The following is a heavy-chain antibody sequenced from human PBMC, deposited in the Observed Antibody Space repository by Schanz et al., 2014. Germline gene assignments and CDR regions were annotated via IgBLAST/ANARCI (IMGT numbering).Heavy chain of an antibody. J-gene: IGHJ6*02. CDR1: GFTFSSYS. CDR2: ISSSSDYI. D-gene: IGHD6-6*01. V-gene: IGHV3-21*02. Sequence: EVRLVESGGGLVKPGGSLRLSCAASGFTFSSYSMSWVRQAPGKGLGWVSFISSSSDYINYADSVKGRFTISRVDAKNSVHLQMNSLRAEDTAVYFCARGYSSSMDVWGQGTTVTVSS. CDR3: ARGYSSSMDV.